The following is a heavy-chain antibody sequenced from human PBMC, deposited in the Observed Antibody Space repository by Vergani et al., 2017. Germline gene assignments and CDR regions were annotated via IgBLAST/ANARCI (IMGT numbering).Heavy chain of an antibody. CDR3: SRDCTVGGCPDNYGMDV. CDR1: GGYISSGDHC. Sequence: VQLQELGPGVVKPSQTPSLPFAVSGGYISSGDHCWTWTGHRPGKGLEWVAFIGSSGPYINYADSVKGRFIIYGDNTNNSLFLQLSRLRAEDAAVYYRSRDCTVGGCPDNYGMDVWGQGATVTVSS. V-gene: IGHV3-21*06. J-gene: IGHJ6*02. D-gene: IGHD2-8*02. CDR2: IGSSGPYI.